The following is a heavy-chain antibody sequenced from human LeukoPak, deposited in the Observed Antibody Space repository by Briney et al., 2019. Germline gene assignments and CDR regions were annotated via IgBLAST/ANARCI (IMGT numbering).Heavy chain of an antibody. J-gene: IGHJ4*02. CDR2: ISSNGGST. CDR1: GFTFSSYA. V-gene: IGHV3-64*01. D-gene: IGHD1-26*01. Sequence: GGSLRLSCAASGFTFSSYAMHWVRQAPGKGLEYVSAISSNGGSTYYANSVKGRFTISRDNSKNTLYLQMGSLRAEDMAVYYCAKVGATNYWGQGTLVTVSS. CDR3: AKVGATNY.